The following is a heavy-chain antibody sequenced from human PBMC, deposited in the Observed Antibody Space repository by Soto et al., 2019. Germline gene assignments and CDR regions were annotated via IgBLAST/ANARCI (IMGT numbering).Heavy chain of an antibody. CDR3: ASRSSSSWYHSWFDP. CDR2: IYYSGSA. J-gene: IGHJ5*02. Sequence: SETLSLTCTVSGGSISSSSFYWGWIRQPPGKGLEWIGSIYYSGSAYYSPSLKSRVTISVDTSKNRFSLKLSSVTAADTAVYYCASRSSSSWYHSWFDPWGQGTLVTVSS. V-gene: IGHV4-39*01. CDR1: GGSISSSSFY. D-gene: IGHD6-13*01.